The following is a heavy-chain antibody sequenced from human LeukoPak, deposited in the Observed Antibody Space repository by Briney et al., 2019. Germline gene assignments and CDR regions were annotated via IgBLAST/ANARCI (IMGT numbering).Heavy chain of an antibody. J-gene: IGHJ5*02. Sequence: GGSLRLSCAASGFTFSNAWMSWVGQAPGKGLEWVGRIKSKTDGGTTDYAAPVKGRFTISRDDSKNTLYLQMNSLKTEDTAVYYCTTSGSGNSGWFDPWGQGTLVTVSS. D-gene: IGHD3-10*01. CDR3: TTSGSGNSGWFDP. V-gene: IGHV3-15*01. CDR2: IKSKTDGGTT. CDR1: GFTFSNAW.